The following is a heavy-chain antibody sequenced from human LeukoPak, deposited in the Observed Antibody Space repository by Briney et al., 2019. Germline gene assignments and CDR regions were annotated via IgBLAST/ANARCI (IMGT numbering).Heavy chain of an antibody. D-gene: IGHD6-13*01. CDR3: ARDLRAAAGTTSFDP. J-gene: IGHJ5*02. V-gene: IGHV1-46*01. CDR2: INPSGGST. CDR1: GYTFTSYY. Sequence: ASVKVSCKASGYTFTSYYMHWVRQAPGQGLEWMGIINPSGGSTSYAQKFQGRVTMTRDTSTSTVYMELSSLRSEDTAVYYCARDLRAAAGTTSFDPWGQGTLVTVSS.